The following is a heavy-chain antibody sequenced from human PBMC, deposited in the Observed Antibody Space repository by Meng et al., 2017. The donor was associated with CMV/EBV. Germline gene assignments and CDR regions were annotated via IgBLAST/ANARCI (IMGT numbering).Heavy chain of an antibody. D-gene: IGHD3-3*01. V-gene: IGHV3-74*01. CDR3: ARDGQVNYDFWSVETWFDP. CDR1: GFTFSSYW. Sequence: GGSLRLSCAASGFTFSSYWMHWVRQAPGKGLVWVSRINSDGSSTSYADSVKGRFTISRDNAKNTLYLQMNSLRAEDTAVYYCARDGQVNYDFWSVETWFDPWGQGTLVTVSS. J-gene: IGHJ5*02. CDR2: INSDGSST.